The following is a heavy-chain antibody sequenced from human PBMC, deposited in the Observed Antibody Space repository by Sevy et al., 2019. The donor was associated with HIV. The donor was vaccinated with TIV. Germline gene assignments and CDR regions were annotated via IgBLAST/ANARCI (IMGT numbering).Heavy chain of an antibody. CDR1: GFIFSDYT. Sequence: GESLKISCAASGFIFSDYTLHWVRQAPGTGLEWVAVFSYDGSFTYYAESVEGRFTISRDNSKNTLFLQMNSLRHEDTAVYYCARSQSSSWHYFDYWGQGTLVTVSS. J-gene: IGHJ4*02. D-gene: IGHD6-13*01. V-gene: IGHV3-30*04. CDR2: FSYDGSFT. CDR3: ARSQSSSWHYFDY.